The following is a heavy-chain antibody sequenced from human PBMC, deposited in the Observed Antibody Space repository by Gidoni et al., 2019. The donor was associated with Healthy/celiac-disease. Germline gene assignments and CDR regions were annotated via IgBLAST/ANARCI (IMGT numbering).Heavy chain of an antibody. V-gene: IGHV4-59*01. J-gene: IGHJ4*02. CDR2: IYYSGSN. CDR1: GGPISSYY. CDR3: ARGTHWNLGPFDY. D-gene: IGHD1-7*01. Sequence: QVQLQDSGPGLVTPPETLSPPCTVSGGPISSYYWSWIRQPPGKGLEWIVYIYYSGSNNYNPSLKSRVTISVDTSKNQFSLKLSSVTDADTAVYYCARGTHWNLGPFDYWGQGTLVTVSS.